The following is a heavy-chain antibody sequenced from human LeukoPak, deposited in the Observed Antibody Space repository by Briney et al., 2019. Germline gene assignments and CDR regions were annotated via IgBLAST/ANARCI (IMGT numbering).Heavy chain of an antibody. V-gene: IGHV1-8*01. J-gene: IGHJ4*02. CDR2: MNPNSGNT. CDR3: ARGHVEMATTYDY. D-gene: IGHD5-24*01. Sequence: ASAKVSCKASGYTFTSYDINWVRQATGQGLEWMGWMNPNSGNTGYAQKFQGRVTMTRNTSISTAYMELSSLRSEDTAVYYCARGHVEMATTYDYWGQGTLVTVSS. CDR1: GYTFTSYD.